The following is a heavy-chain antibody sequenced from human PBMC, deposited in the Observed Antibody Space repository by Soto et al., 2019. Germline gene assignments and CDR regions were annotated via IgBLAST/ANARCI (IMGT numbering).Heavy chain of an antibody. V-gene: IGHV3-74*01. Sequence: PVGSLRLSCAASGFTFSSYWMHWVRQAPGKGLVWVSRINSDGSSTSYADSVKGRFTISRDNAKNTLYLQMNSLRAEDTAIYYCAKDGLVRGSYFDSWGQGTLVTVSS. CDR3: AKDGLVRGSYFDS. D-gene: IGHD6-19*01. CDR2: INSDGSST. CDR1: GFTFSSYW. J-gene: IGHJ4*02.